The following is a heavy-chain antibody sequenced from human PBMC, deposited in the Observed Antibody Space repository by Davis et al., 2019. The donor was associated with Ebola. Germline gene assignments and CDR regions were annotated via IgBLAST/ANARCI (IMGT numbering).Heavy chain of an antibody. CDR2: VYYDGST. CDR1: GGSISSYY. J-gene: IGHJ3*02. Sequence: MPSETLSLTCTVSGGSISSYYWGWIRQPPGKGLEWIGDVYYDGSTNYNASLKSRVTMSIDPSKNQFSLKLSSATAADTAVYYCARPWYSGTYYDAYDIWGQGTMVAVS. D-gene: IGHD1-26*01. V-gene: IGHV4-59*08. CDR3: ARPWYSGTYYDAYDI.